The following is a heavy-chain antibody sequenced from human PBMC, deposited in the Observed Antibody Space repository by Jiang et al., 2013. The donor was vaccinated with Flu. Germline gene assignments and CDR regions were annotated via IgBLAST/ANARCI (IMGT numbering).Heavy chain of an antibody. Sequence: GLVQPGRSLRLSCAASGFTFDDYAMHWVRQAPGKGLEWVSGISWNSGSIGYADSVKGRFTISRDNAKNSLYLQMNSLRAEDTALYYCAKEAGTVYWGQGTLVTVSS. J-gene: IGHJ4*02. CDR1: GFTFDDYA. CDR2: ISWNSGSI. CDR3: AKEAGTVY. D-gene: IGHD6-13*01. V-gene: IGHV3-9*01.